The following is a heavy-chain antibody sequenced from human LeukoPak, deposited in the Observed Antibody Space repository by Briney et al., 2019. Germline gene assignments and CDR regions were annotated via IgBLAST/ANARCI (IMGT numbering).Heavy chain of an antibody. Sequence: QSGGSLRLSCAASGFTFSSYWMSWVRQAPGKGLEWVAFIRYDGSNKYYADSVKGRFTISRDNSKNTLYLQMNSLRAEDTAVYYCAKDQRENYGIFDYWGQGTLVTVSS. CDR3: AKDQRENYGIFDY. J-gene: IGHJ4*02. D-gene: IGHD1-7*01. CDR2: IRYDGSNK. V-gene: IGHV3-30*02. CDR1: GFTFSSYW.